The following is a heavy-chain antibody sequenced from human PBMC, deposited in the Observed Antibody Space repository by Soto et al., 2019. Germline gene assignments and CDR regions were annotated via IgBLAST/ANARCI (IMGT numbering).Heavy chain of an antibody. CDR2: INTAYGHT. CDR3: ARDLDDWNYAWSDP. D-gene: IGHD1-7*01. J-gene: IGHJ5*02. Sequence: QVQLVQSGAEVKKPGASVKVSCKASGYTFTKNAMHWLRQAPGQRLEWMGWINTAYGHTKYSQKFQGRVTITRDTSASTAYMELSSLRSEDTAVYYCARDLDDWNYAWSDPWGQGTLVTVSS. V-gene: IGHV1-3*04. CDR1: GYTFTKNA.